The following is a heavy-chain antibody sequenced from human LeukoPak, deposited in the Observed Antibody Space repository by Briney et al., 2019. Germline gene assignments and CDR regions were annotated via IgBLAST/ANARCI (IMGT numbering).Heavy chain of an antibody. CDR2: IYYSGST. V-gene: IGHV4-39*01. CDR3: ARHYEP. J-gene: IGHJ4*02. Sequence: SETLSLTCTVSGGSISGSSYYWGWIRQPPGKGLEWIGSIYYSGSTYYNPSLKSRVTISVDTSKNQFSLKLNSVTATDTAVYYCARHYEPWGQGTLVTVSS. D-gene: IGHD3-16*01. CDR1: GGSISGSSYY.